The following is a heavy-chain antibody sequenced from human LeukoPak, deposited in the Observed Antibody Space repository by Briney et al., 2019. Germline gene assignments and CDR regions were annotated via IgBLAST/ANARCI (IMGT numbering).Heavy chain of an antibody. J-gene: IGHJ5*02. Sequence: SETLSLTCTVSGDSISSSIYYWGWIRQPPGKGLEWIGCIYYNGYTYYTSPLKSRVTIFVNTSKNQFSLKLISVTAADTAVYYCARQGGDTMVWGGFREWFDPWGQGTL. CDR3: ARQGGDTMVWGGFREWFDP. CDR2: IYYNGYT. V-gene: IGHV4-39*01. CDR1: GDSISSSIYY. D-gene: IGHD3-10*01.